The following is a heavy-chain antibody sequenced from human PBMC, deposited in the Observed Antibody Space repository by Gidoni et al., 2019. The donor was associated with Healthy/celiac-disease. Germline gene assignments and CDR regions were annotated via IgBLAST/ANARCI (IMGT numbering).Heavy chain of an antibody. CDR2: ISGSGGST. J-gene: IGHJ3*02. Sequence: EVQLLGSGGGFVPPGGSLRLSFAASGSTFRSYAMSWVRQAPGKGLEWVSAISGSGGSTYYADSVKGRFTISRDNSKNTLYLQSNSLRAEDTAVYYCAKEGIAVAGGAFDIWGQGTMVTVSS. CDR1: GSTFRSYA. V-gene: IGHV3-23*01. CDR3: AKEGIAVAGGAFDI. D-gene: IGHD6-19*01.